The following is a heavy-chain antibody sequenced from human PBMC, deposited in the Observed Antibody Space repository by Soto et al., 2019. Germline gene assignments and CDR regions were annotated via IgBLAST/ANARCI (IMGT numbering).Heavy chain of an antibody. J-gene: IGHJ4*02. V-gene: IGHV3-30*18. CDR1: GFTFSNYG. CDR3: AKAPGYCSGGSCYAVY. Sequence: QVPLVESGGGVVQPGRSLRLSCAASGFTFSNYGMHWVRQAPGKGLEWVAVISYDGSNKYYADSVKGRFTISRDNSKNTLYLQMNSLRAEDTAVYYCAKAPGYCSGGSCYAVYWGQGTLVTVSS. CDR2: ISYDGSNK. D-gene: IGHD2-15*01.